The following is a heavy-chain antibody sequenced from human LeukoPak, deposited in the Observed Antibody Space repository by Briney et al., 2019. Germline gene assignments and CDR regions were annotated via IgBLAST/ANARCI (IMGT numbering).Heavy chain of an antibody. Sequence: ASVKVSCKASGYTFTSYDINWVRQATGQGLEWMGWMNPNSGNTGYAQKFQGRVTMTRNTSISTAYMELSSLRSEDTAVYYCARVGLSSGYYYDYYHYMDVWGKGTTVTVSS. CDR2: MNPNSGNT. V-gene: IGHV1-8*01. CDR3: ARVGLSSGYYYDYYHYMDV. D-gene: IGHD3-22*01. J-gene: IGHJ6*03. CDR1: GYTFTSYD.